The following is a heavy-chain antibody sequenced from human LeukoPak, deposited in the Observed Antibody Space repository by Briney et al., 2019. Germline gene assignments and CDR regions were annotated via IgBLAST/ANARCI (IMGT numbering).Heavy chain of an antibody. V-gene: IGHV3-53*01. CDR3: ARDLHSSKY. CDR1: GFTVSTNY. J-gene: IGHJ4*02. CDR2: IYSGGDT. Sequence: PGGSLRLSCAASGFTVSTNYMTWVRQAPGKGLECVSLIYSGGDTWYGDSVKGRFTVSRDNSKNTLYLQMNSLRAEDTAVYYCARDLHSSKYWGQGTLVTVSS. D-gene: IGHD6-13*01.